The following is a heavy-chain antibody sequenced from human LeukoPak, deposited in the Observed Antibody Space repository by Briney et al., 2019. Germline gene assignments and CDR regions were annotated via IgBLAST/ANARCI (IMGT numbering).Heavy chain of an antibody. CDR3: ARQASTTDYFDY. D-gene: IGHD4-11*01. J-gene: IGHJ4*02. Sequence: PSETLSLTCSVSGGSISSYFWSWIRQPPGKGLEWIGYIHYSGSTNYNPSLKSRVTISIDTSKNQFSLNLSSVTAADTAVYYCARQASTTDYFDYWGQGTLVTVSS. CDR2: IHYSGST. V-gene: IGHV4-59*12. CDR1: GGSISSYF.